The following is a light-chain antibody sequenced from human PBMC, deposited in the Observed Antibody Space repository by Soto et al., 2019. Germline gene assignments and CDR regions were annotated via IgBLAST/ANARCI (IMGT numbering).Light chain of an antibody. CDR2: GAS. CDR1: QSVSSN. J-gene: IGKJ4*01. V-gene: IGKV3-15*01. Sequence: EIGMKQSPATLSVSPGESNTLSCRAGQSVSSNLAWYQQKPGQAPRLLIYGASTRATGIPARFSGSGSGTEFTLTISSLQSEDFAVYDCQQYTNWCFGGGTKVDIK. CDR3: QQYTNWC.